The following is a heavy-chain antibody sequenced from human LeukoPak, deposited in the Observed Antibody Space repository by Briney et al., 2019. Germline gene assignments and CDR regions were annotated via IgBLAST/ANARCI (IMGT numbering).Heavy chain of an antibody. CDR1: GFTFSSYG. Sequence: PGRSLRLPCAASGFTFSSYGMHWVRQAPGKGLEWVAVISYDGSNKYYADSVKGRFTISRDNSKNTLYLQMNSLRAEDTAVYYCAKGKYQLLTYFEYWGQGTLVTASS. D-gene: IGHD2-2*01. J-gene: IGHJ4*02. CDR2: ISYDGSNK. CDR3: AKGKYQLLTYFEY. V-gene: IGHV3-30*18.